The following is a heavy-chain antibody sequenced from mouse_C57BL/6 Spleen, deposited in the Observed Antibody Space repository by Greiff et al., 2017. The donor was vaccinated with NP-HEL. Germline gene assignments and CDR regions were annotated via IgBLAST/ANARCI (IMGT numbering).Heavy chain of an antibody. J-gene: IGHJ4*01. CDR3: ARMTTVVATRAMDY. CDR1: GYAFSSYW. CDR2: IYPGDGDT. V-gene: IGHV1-80*01. Sequence: QVQLKESGAELVKPGASVKISCKASGYAFSSYWMNWVKQRPGKGLEWIGQIYPGDGDTNYNGKFKGKATLTADKSSSTAYMQLSSLTSEDSAVYFCARMTTVVATRAMDYWGQGTSVTVSS. D-gene: IGHD1-1*01.